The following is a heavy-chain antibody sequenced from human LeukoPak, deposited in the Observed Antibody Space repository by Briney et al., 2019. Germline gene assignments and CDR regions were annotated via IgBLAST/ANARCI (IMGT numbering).Heavy chain of an antibody. CDR1: GFTFSTYG. CDR3: ARASGPIKKNRFDQ. V-gene: IGHV3-30*12. Sequence: PGGSLRLSCATSGFTFSTYGMEWVRQAPGKGLEWVAIIFSDGIRKYYADSVKGRFTISRDISRSTLYLEMNSLSAEDTAVYYCARASGPIKKNRFDQWGQGTLVT. CDR2: IFSDGIRK. D-gene: IGHD1-26*01. J-gene: IGHJ4*02.